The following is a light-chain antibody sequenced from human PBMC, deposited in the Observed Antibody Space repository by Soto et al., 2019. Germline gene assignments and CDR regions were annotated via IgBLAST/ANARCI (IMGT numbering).Light chain of an antibody. CDR1: SSDVGGYNY. J-gene: IGLJ1*01. CDR3: SSYTSSSLCV. Sequence: QCVLTQPASVSGSPGQSITISCTGTSSDVGGYNYVSWYQQHPGKAPKLMIYDVSNRPSGVSNRFSGSKSGNTASLTISGLQAEDEADYYCSSYTSSSLCVFGTGTKVTVL. CDR2: DVS. V-gene: IGLV2-14*01.